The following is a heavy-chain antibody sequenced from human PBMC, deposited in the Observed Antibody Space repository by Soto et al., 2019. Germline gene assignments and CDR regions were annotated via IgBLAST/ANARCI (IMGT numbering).Heavy chain of an antibody. Sequence: GGSLRLSCAASAFTVSSNYMSWVRQAPGKGLEWVSIVYSGGSTYYADSVRGRFTISRDISKNTLYLQMDSLRADDTAVYYCARVMSSYGSGSPIDYWGQGALVTVSS. V-gene: IGHV3-53*01. CDR3: ARVMSSYGSGSPIDY. D-gene: IGHD3-10*01. CDR1: AFTVSSNY. CDR2: VYSGGST. J-gene: IGHJ4*02.